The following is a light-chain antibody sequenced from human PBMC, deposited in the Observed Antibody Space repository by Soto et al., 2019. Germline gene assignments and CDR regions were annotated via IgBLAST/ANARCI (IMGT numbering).Light chain of an antibody. CDR2: AAS. V-gene: IGKV1-12*01. CDR1: QGISSW. Sequence: DIQMTQSPSSVSASVSALAAIVCRANQGISSWLAWYQKKPGKAPNLLIYAASSLQSGVPSRFSGSESGTDFTLTISSLQPEDCAIYFCQQANSFPITFGQGTRLEIK. CDR3: QQANSFPIT. J-gene: IGKJ5*01.